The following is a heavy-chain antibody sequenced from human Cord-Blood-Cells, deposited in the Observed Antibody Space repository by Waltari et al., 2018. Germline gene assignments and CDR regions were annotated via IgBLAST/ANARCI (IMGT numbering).Heavy chain of an antibody. D-gene: IGHD6-19*01. CDR1: GVTFSSYA. CDR3: ARVYNSGWYYFDY. V-gene: IGHV1-69*04. Sequence: VQLVQPGAEVKKPGSSVKVSCNASGVTFSSYAISWARKAPGQGLGWMGGIIPILGIANYAQKFQGRVTITADESTSTAYMELSSLRSEDTAVYYCARVYNSGWYYFDYWGQGTLVTVSS. CDR2: IIPILGIA. J-gene: IGHJ4*02.